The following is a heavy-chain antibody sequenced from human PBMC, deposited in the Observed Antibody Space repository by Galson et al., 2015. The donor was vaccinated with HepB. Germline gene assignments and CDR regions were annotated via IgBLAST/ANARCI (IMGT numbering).Heavy chain of an antibody. CDR2: ISYDGSNK. D-gene: IGHD5-12*01. CDR3: ARDSVATVLDY. J-gene: IGHJ4*02. V-gene: IGHV3-30-3*01. Sequence: SLRLSCAASGFTFSSYAMHWVRQAPGKGLEWVAVISYDGSNKYYADSVKGRFTISRDNSKNTLYLQMNSLRAEDTAVYYCARDSVATVLDYWGQGTLVTVSS. CDR1: GFTFSSYA.